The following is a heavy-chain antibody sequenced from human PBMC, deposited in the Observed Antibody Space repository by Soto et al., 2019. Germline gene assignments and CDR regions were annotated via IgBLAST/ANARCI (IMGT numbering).Heavy chain of an antibody. Sequence: GGSLRLSCAASGFTFSSYSMNWVRQAPGKGLEWVSSISSSSTYIYYADSVKGRFTISRDNAKNSLYLQMNSLRAEDTAVYYCARELGQKFDYWGQGTLVTVSS. J-gene: IGHJ4*02. V-gene: IGHV3-21*01. CDR3: ARELGQKFDY. CDR2: ISSSSTYI. CDR1: GFTFSSYS.